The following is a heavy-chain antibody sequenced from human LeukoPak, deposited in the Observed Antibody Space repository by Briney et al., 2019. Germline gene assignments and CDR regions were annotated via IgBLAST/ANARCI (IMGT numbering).Heavy chain of an antibody. CDR2: IQYDGSNK. CDR3: AKDSAVVAATPENYFDY. J-gene: IGHJ4*02. V-gene: IGHV3-30*02. CDR1: GFTFSSYG. D-gene: IGHD2-15*01. Sequence: GGSLRLSCAASGFTFSSYGMHWVRQAPGKGLEWVAFIQYDGSNKYYTDSVKGRFTISRDNSRNTMYMQMNSLRPEDTAVYYCAKDSAVVAATPENYFDYWGQGTLVTVSS.